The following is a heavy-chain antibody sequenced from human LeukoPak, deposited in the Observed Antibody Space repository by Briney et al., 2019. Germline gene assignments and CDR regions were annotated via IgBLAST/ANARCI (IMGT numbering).Heavy chain of an antibody. CDR1: GFTFSNYW. J-gene: IGHJ3*02. D-gene: IGHD6-6*01. Sequence: GGSLRLSCAASGFTFSNYWMHWVRQAPGKGLVRVSRLSTDGNNTNYADSVKGRFTISRDNAKNTLYLQMNSLRAEDTAVYYCIREYSSSSGRAFDIWGQGTMVTVSS. V-gene: IGHV3-74*01. CDR2: LSTDGNNT. CDR3: IREYSSSSGRAFDI.